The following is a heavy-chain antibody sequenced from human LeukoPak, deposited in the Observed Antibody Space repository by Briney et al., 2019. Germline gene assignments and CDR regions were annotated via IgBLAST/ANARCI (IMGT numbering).Heavy chain of an antibody. CDR3: ASALGSGSSFDY. Sequence: GGSLRLSCAASGLTVSSNYMSWVRQAPGKGLEWVSVIYSGGSTYYADSVKGRFTISRDNSKNTLYLQLSSLGAEDTAVYSCASALGSGSSFDYWGQGTLVTVSS. V-gene: IGHV3-53*01. CDR1: GLTVSSNY. CDR2: IYSGGST. D-gene: IGHD3-10*01. J-gene: IGHJ4*02.